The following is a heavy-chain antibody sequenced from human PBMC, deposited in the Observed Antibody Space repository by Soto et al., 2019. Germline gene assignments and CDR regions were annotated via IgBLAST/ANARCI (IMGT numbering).Heavy chain of an antibody. J-gene: IGHJ4*02. CDR1: GGSISSYY. Sequence: PSETLSLTCIVSGGSISSYYWSWIRQPPGKGLEWIGYIYYSGSTNYSPSLKSRVTISVDTSKNQFSLKLSSVTAADTAVYYCARGLWYYYDSSGYFPFDYWGQGTLVTVSS. CDR3: ARGLWYYYDSSGYFPFDY. V-gene: IGHV4-59*01. D-gene: IGHD3-22*01. CDR2: IYYSGST.